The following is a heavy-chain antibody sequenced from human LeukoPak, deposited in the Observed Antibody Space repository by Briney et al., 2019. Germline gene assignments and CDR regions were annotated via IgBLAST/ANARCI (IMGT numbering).Heavy chain of an antibody. J-gene: IGHJ4*02. CDR2: INPSSGST. V-gene: IGHV1-46*01. CDR3: ARAHQLQLALFDY. D-gene: IGHD6-6*01. CDR1: RYTFTNYY. Sequence: ASVKVSCKASRYTFTNYYMHWVRQAPGQGLEWMGIINPSSGSTSYAQKFRGRVTMTRDTSTSTVYLELSRLRSEDTAVYFCARAHQLQLALFDYWGQGTLVTVSS.